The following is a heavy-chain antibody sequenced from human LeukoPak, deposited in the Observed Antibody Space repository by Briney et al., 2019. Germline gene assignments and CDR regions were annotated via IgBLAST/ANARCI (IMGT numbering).Heavy chain of an antibody. J-gene: IGHJ4*02. V-gene: IGHV3-33*01. CDR2: IWYDGSNK. CDR1: GFTFSSYG. CDR3: ARTPDYYDSSGYYFDY. Sequence: GGSLRLSCAASGFTFSSYGMHWVRQAPGKGLEWVAVIWYDGSNKYYADSVKGRFTISRDNSKNTLYLQMSSLRAEDAAVYYCARTPDYYDSSGYYFDYWGQGTLVTVSS. D-gene: IGHD3-22*01.